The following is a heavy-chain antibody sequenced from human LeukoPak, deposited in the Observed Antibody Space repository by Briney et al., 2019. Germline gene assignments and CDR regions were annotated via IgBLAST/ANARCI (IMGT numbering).Heavy chain of an antibody. Sequence: SVKVSCKASGGTFSSYAISWVRQAPGQGLEWMGGIIPIFGTANYAQKFQGRVTITADESTSTAYMELSSLRSEGTAVYYCARALVFGVVIIEFDPWGQGTLVTVSS. V-gene: IGHV1-69*13. CDR1: GGTFSSYA. CDR2: IIPIFGTA. D-gene: IGHD3-3*01. CDR3: ARALVFGVVIIEFDP. J-gene: IGHJ5*02.